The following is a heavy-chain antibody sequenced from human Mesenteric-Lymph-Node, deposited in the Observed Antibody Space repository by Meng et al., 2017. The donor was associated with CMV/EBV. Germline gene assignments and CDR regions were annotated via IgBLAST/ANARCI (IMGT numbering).Heavy chain of an antibody. Sequence: GESLKISCAASGFTFSSYWMGWVRQAPGKGLEWVANIKQDGSEKYYVDSVKDRFTISRDNAMDSLYLQMNSLRAEDTAVYYCARGKVDFGFWGQGTLVTVSS. J-gene: IGHJ4*02. CDR1: GFTFSSYW. CDR3: ARGKVDFGF. D-gene: IGHD2-15*01. V-gene: IGHV3-7*01. CDR2: IKQDGSEK.